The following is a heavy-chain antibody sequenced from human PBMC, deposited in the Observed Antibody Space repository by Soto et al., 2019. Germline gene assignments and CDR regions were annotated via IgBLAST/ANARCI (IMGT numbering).Heavy chain of an antibody. J-gene: IGHJ4*02. CDR2: ISESSSNI. CDR1: GFSFSSYA. Sequence: EVQLVESGGGLVQPGGSLRLSCAASGFSFSSYAMNWVRQAPGKGLEWLSYISESSSNIYYADSVKGRFTISRDNAKNSLYLQMNSLRDEDTAVYYCANLFGSSWHVDYWGQGNLVTVSS. CDR3: ANLFGSSWHVDY. V-gene: IGHV3-48*02. D-gene: IGHD6-13*01.